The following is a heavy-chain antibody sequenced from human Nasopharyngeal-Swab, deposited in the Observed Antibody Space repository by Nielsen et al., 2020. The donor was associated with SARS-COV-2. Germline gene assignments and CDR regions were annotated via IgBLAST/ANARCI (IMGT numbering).Heavy chain of an antibody. CDR1: GYTFTSYA. CDR2: INAGSGNT. Sequence: ASVKVSCKASGYTFTSYAMHWVRQAPGQRLEWMGWINAGSGNTKYSQKFQGRVTITRDTSASTAYMELSSLRSEDTAVYYCARSGVITCGGVYYFDYWGQGTLVTVSS. D-gene: IGHD3-16*01. CDR3: ARSGVITCGGVYYFDY. V-gene: IGHV1-3*01. J-gene: IGHJ4*02.